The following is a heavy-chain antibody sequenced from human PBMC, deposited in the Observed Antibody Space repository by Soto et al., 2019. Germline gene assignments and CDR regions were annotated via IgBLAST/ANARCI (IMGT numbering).Heavy chain of an antibody. D-gene: IGHD2-2*01. CDR1: GFTFSTYG. CDR3: AKGQHCRSTSCYFYYYGVDV. Sequence: QVQLVESGGGVVQPGRSLRLSCAASGFTFSTYGMHWVRQAPGKGLEWVAVISYDGSYKYYADSVKGRLIISRDNSKNTLYLQMNILRAADTAVYYCAKGQHCRSTSCYFYYYGVDVWGQGTTVAVSS. J-gene: IGHJ6*02. CDR2: ISYDGSYK. V-gene: IGHV3-30*18.